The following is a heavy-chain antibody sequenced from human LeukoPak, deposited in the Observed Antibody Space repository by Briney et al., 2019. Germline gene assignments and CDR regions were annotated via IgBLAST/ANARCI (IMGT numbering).Heavy chain of an antibody. D-gene: IGHD1-26*01. Sequence: PSETLSLTCAVSGGSISSGGYSWSWIRQPPGKGLEWIGYIYHSGSTYYNPSLKSRVTISVDTSKNQFSLKLSSVTAADTAVYYCARDPSGAAFDIWGQGTMVTVSS. J-gene: IGHJ3*02. CDR2: IYHSGST. CDR1: GGSISSGGYS. V-gene: IGHV4-30-2*01. CDR3: ARDPSGAAFDI.